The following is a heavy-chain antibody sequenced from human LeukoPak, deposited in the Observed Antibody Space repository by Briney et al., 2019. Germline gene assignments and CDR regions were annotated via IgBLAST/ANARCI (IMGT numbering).Heavy chain of an antibody. CDR2: IGSSSSYI. D-gene: IGHD6-19*01. Sequence: GGSLRLSCAASGFTFSSYSMNWVRQAPGKGLEWVSSIGSSSSYIYYADSVKGRFTISRDNAKNSLYLQMNSLRAEDTAVYYCARDKHSSGWYAGGYWGQGTLVTVSS. V-gene: IGHV3-21*01. J-gene: IGHJ4*02. CDR3: ARDKHSSGWYAGGY. CDR1: GFTFSSYS.